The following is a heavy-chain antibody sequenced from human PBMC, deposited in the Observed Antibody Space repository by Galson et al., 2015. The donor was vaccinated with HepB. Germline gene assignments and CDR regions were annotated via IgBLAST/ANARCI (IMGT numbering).Heavy chain of an antibody. CDR1: GFTFNNYG. Sequence: SLRLSCAASGFTFNNYGTAWVRQAPGKGPEWVSTNTASGGDTFYAGSVKGRFTTSRDNSKNMFFLQMNSLRAEDSAEYYCAKRSASGAYYDSWGQGSLVTVSS. CDR3: AKRSASGAYYDS. D-gene: IGHD3-10*01. V-gene: IGHV3-23*01. J-gene: IGHJ4*02. CDR2: NTASGGDT.